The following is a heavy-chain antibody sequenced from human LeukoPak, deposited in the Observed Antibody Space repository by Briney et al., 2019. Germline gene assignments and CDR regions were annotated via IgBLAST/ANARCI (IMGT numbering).Heavy chain of an antibody. D-gene: IGHD5-12*01. Sequence: ASVKVSCKASGCTFTSYGISWVRQAPGQGLEWMGWVSAYNGNTNYAQKLQGRVTMTTDTSTSTAYMELRSLRSDDTAVYYCARDPPATILYDYYGMDVWGQGTTVTVSS. CDR3: ARDPPATILYDYYGMDV. V-gene: IGHV1-18*01. CDR2: VSAYNGNT. CDR1: GCTFTSYG. J-gene: IGHJ6*02.